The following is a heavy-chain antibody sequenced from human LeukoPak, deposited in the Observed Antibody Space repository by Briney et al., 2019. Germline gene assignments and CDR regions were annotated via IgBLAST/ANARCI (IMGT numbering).Heavy chain of an antibody. D-gene: IGHD6-19*01. V-gene: IGHV4-59*01. CDR1: GGSISSYY. CDR2: IYYSGST. Sequence: SETLSLTCTVSGGSISSYYWSWIRQPPGKGLEWIGYIYYSGSTNYNPSLKSRVTISVDTSKNQFSLKLSSVTAADTAVYYCARDGGGRSGWFNWFDPWGQGTLVTVSS. J-gene: IGHJ5*02. CDR3: ARDGGGRSGWFNWFDP.